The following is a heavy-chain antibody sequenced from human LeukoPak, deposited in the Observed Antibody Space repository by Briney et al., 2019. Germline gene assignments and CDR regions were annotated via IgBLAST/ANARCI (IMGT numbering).Heavy chain of an antibody. CDR1: GLTFSSYA. Sequence: GGSLRLSCAASGLTFSSYAMHWVRQAPGKGLEWVAVISYDGSNKYYADSVKGRFTISRDNSKNTLYLQMNSLRAEDTAVYYCARSYRYYYYMDVWGKGTTVTVSS. V-gene: IGHV3-30*04. D-gene: IGHD5-18*01. J-gene: IGHJ6*03. CDR3: ARSYRYYYYMDV. CDR2: ISYDGSNK.